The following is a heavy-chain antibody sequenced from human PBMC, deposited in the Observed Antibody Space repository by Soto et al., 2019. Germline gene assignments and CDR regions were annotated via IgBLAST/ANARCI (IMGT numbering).Heavy chain of an antibody. Sequence: EVQLVESGGGLVQPGGSLRLSCAASGFTFTSYAVHWVRQAPGKGLEFVASISSTGATIYYGDSVNDRVTISRDNSKSTVYLQMGSLKAEDTAVYYCARARIGAAGTKYYFDYWGRGTLVTVSS. V-gene: IGHV3-64*07. D-gene: IGHD6-13*01. CDR3: ARARIGAAGTKYYFDY. J-gene: IGHJ4*02. CDR1: GFTFTSYA. CDR2: ISSTGATI.